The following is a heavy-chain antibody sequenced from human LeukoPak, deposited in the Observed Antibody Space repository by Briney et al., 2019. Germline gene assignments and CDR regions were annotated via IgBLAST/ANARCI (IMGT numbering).Heavy chain of an antibody. D-gene: IGHD2-8*01. CDR3: ARDSPGDCTNGVCYTVNWFDP. V-gene: IGHV1-69*05. CDR1: GGTFSSYA. Sequence: ASVKVSCKASGGTFSSYAISWVRQAPGQGLEWMGGIIPIFGTANYAQKFQGRVTITTDGSTSTAYMELSSLRSEDTAVYYCARDSPGDCTNGVCYTVNWFDPWGQGTLVTVSS. J-gene: IGHJ5*02. CDR2: IIPIFGTA.